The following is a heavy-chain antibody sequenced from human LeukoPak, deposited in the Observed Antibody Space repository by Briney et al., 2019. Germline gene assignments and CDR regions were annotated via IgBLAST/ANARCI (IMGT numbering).Heavy chain of an antibody. V-gene: IGHV1-18*01. Sequence: GAAVKVSFKASGYTFTTYGISWVRQAPGQGLEWMGGISTYNGNTNYAQKLQGRVTMTTDTSTTTAYTELRSLRSDDTAVYFYARDNSLRNWNDRRGMDVWGQGTTVTVSS. CDR1: GYTFTTYG. J-gene: IGHJ6*02. CDR3: ARDNSLRNWNDRRGMDV. CDR2: ISTYNGNT. D-gene: IGHD1-1*01.